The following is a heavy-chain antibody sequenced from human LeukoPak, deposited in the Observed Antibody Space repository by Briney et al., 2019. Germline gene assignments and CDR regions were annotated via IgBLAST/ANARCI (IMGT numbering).Heavy chain of an antibody. D-gene: IGHD3-22*01. CDR1: GYSFTSYW. V-gene: IGHV5-51*01. CDR3: ARLPYDSSGYPLPGWFDP. CDR2: IYPGDSDT. J-gene: IGHJ5*02. Sequence: GESLKISCKGSGYSFTSYWIGRVRQMPGKGLEWMGIIYPGDSDTRYSPSFQGQVTISADKSISTAYLQWSSLKASDTAMYYCARLPYDSSGYPLPGWFDPWGQGTLVTVSS.